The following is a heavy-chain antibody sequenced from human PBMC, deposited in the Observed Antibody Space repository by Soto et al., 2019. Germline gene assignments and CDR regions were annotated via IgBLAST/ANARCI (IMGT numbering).Heavy chain of an antibody. Sequence: ASVKVSCKASGGTFSGYAISWVRQAPGQGLEWMGGIIPIFGTANYAQKFQGRVTITADKSTSTAYMELSSLRSEDTAVYYCASRHGYSYGWDYYYGMDVWGQGTTVTVSS. D-gene: IGHD5-18*01. CDR3: ASRHGYSYGWDYYYGMDV. J-gene: IGHJ6*02. CDR2: IIPIFGTA. V-gene: IGHV1-69*06. CDR1: GGTFSGYA.